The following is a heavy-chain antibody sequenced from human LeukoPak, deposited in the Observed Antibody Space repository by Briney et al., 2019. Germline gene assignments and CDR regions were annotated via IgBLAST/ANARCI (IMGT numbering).Heavy chain of an antibody. CDR3: ARGKGSSSPYYFDY. CDR1: GFTASSNY. D-gene: IGHD6-6*01. V-gene: IGHV3-66*01. J-gene: IGHJ4*02. Sequence: PGGSLRLSCSASGFTASSNYMSWVRQAPGKGLEWVSIIYSGDNTYYADSVKGRFTISRDNSKNTLYLQMNSLRAEDTAVYYCARGKGSSSPYYFDYWGQGTLVTVSS. CDR2: IYSGDNT.